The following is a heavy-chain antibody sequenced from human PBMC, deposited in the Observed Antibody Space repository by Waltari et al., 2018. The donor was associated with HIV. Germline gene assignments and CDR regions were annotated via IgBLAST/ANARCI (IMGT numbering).Heavy chain of an antibody. CDR3: ARDPSLYGDYGY. J-gene: IGHJ4*02. D-gene: IGHD4-17*01. CDR1: GGSISSSNYY. CDR2: IYYSGST. Sequence: QLQLQASGPGLVKPSEPLSLTCTVSGGSISSSNYYWGWIRQPPGKGLEWIGSIYYSGSTYYNPSLKSRVTISVDTSKNQFSLKLSSVTAADTAVYYCARDPSLYGDYGYWGQGTLVTVSS. V-gene: IGHV4-39*07.